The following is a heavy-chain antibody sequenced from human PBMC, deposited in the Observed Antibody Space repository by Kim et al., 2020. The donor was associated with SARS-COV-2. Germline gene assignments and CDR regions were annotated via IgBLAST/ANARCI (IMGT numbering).Heavy chain of an antibody. CDR2: INHSGST. D-gene: IGHD6-19*01. V-gene: IGHV4-34*01. CDR3: ARDEYSSGWYGQKYYFDY. J-gene: IGHJ4*02. Sequence: SETLSLTCAVYGGSFSGYYWSWIRQPPGKGLEWIREINHSGSTNYNPSLKSRVTISVDTSKNQFSLKLSSVTAADTAVYYCARDEYSSGWYGQKYYFDYWGQGTLVTVSS. CDR1: GGSFSGYY.